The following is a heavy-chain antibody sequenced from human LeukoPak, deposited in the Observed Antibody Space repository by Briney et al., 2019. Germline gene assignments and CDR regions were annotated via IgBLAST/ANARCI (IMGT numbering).Heavy chain of an antibody. V-gene: IGHV3-33*01. J-gene: IGHJ6*02. CDR1: GFTFSSYG. CDR2: IWYDGSNK. Sequence: GGSLRLSCAASGFTFSSYGMHWVRQAPGKGLEWVAAIWYDGSNKYYADSVKGRFTISRDNSKNTLYLQMNSLRAEDTAVYYCARDILSAYCGGDCYPLNGMDVWGQGTTVTVSS. D-gene: IGHD2-21*02. CDR3: ARDILSAYCGGDCYPLNGMDV.